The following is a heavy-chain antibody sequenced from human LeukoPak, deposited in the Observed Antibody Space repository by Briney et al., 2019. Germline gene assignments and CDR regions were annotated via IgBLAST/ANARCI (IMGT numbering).Heavy chain of an antibody. J-gene: IGHJ4*02. CDR1: GYTLTELS. V-gene: IGHV1-24*01. D-gene: IGHD3-22*01. Sequence: GASVKVSCKVSGYTLTELSMHWVRQAPRKGLEWMGGFDPEDGETIYAQKFQGRVTMTEDTSTDTAYMELSSLRSEDTAVYYCATRWLNAYYFDYWGQGTLVTVSS. CDR3: ATRWLNAYYFDY. CDR2: FDPEDGET.